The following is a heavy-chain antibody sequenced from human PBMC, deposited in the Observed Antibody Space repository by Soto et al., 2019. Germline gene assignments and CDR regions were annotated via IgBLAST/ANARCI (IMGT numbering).Heavy chain of an antibody. V-gene: IGHV3-66*01. D-gene: IGHD1-7*01. Sequence: PGGSLRLSCAASGFTVSNNYMSWVRQAPGKGLEWVSVIYSGGSTYYADSVKGRFTISRDNSKNTLYLQMNSLRAEDTAVYYCASGPIGYNWNYVYYFDYWGQGTLVTVSS. CDR1: GFTVSNNY. CDR3: ASGPIGYNWNYVYYFDY. CDR2: IYSGGST. J-gene: IGHJ4*02.